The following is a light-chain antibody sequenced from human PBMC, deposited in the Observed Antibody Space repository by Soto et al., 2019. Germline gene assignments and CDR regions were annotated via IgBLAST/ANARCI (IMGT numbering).Light chain of an antibody. Sequence: ELVMTQSPATLSLSPGERATLSCRASESVSTNLAWYQQKAGQAPRLLIYAASARATGIPARFSGSGSGTEFTLTISSLQSEDFAVYYCQQYDQWPPITFGQGTRLEIK. J-gene: IGKJ5*01. V-gene: IGKV3-15*01. CDR3: QQYDQWPPIT. CDR2: AAS. CDR1: ESVSTN.